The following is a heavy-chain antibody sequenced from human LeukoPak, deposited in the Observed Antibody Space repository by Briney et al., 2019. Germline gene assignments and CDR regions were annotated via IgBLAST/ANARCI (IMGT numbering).Heavy chain of an antibody. V-gene: IGHV4-59*01. CDR3: AREGRYGSGAIWFDP. CDR2: IYYSGST. Sequence: SETLSLTCAVYGGSFSGYYWSWIRQPPGKGLEWIGYIYYSGSTNYNPSLKSRVTISVDTSKNQFSLKLSSVTAADTAVYYCAREGRYGSGAIWFDPWGQGTLVTVSS. CDR1: GGSFSGYY. J-gene: IGHJ5*02. D-gene: IGHD3-10*01.